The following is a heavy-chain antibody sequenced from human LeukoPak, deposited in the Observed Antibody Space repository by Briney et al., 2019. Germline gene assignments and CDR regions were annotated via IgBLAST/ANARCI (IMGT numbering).Heavy chain of an antibody. CDR1: GYTFGHYY. V-gene: IGHV1-18*01. D-gene: IGHD3-3*01. CDR3: ARTHDFWSARKGDYFDP. Sequence: ASVKVSCKASGYTFGHYYISWVRQAPGQGLEWMGWISGYNGNTNYAQKFQDRITMTVDKSTTTVYMELKGLRSDDTAVYYCARTHDFWSARKGDYFDPWGQGTLVTVSS. J-gene: IGHJ4*02. CDR2: ISGYNGNT.